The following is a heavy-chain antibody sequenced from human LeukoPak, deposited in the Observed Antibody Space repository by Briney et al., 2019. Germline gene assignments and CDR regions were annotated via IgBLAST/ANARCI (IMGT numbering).Heavy chain of an antibody. J-gene: IGHJ4*02. CDR2: INLSGTT. CDR1: GASFSGYY. D-gene: IGHD4-17*01. CDR3: ARVRRVTTVTTEFDY. V-gene: IGHV4-34*01. Sequence: SETLSLTCAVYGASFSGYYSSWIRQPPGKGLGWMGEINLSGTTNYNPSLKSRVTISVDTTKNQSSLKLSSVTAADTAAYYCARVRRVTTVTTEFDYWGQGILVTVSS.